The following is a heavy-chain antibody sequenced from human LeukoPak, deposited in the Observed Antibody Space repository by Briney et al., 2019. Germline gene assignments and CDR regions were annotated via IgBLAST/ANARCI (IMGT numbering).Heavy chain of an antibody. CDR1: GGSLSGDNYY. J-gene: IGHJ4*02. CDR3: ARSYGSGNYFEY. V-gene: IGHV4-61*01. D-gene: IGHD3-10*01. Sequence: SETLSLTCTPSGGSLSGDNYYWSWIRQPPGEGLEWIGYIYYSGSAKYNPSLKSRVTMSVDTSKNQFSLKLSSVTAADTAVYYCARSYGSGNYFEYWGQGTLVTVSS. CDR2: IYYSGSA.